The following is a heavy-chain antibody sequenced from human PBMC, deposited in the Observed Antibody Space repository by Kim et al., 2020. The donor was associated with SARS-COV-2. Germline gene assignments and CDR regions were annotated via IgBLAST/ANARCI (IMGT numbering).Heavy chain of an antibody. CDR1: GGSFSGYY. J-gene: IGHJ5*02. CDR3: ARGRARYSSSWALPWFDP. CDR2: INHSGST. Sequence: SETLSLTCAVYGGSFSGYYWSWIRQPPGKGLEWIGEINHSGSTNYNPSLKSRVTISVDTSKNQFSLKLSSVTAADTAVYYCARGRARYSSSWALPWFDPWGQGTLVTVSS. D-gene: IGHD6-13*01. V-gene: IGHV4-34*01.